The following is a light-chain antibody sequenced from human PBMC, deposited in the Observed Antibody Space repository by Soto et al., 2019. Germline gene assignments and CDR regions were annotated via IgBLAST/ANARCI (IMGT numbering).Light chain of an antibody. CDR2: GAS. Sequence: EIVLTQSPGTLSLSPGERATLSCRASQSVSNTYLAWYQHKPGQAPRLLIYGASDRATGIPDRFSGSGSVTDFTLMISSLEPEDFALYYCQQYGTSPVTFGQGTKLEIK. CDR3: QQYGTSPVT. CDR1: QSVSNTY. V-gene: IGKV3-20*01. J-gene: IGKJ2*01.